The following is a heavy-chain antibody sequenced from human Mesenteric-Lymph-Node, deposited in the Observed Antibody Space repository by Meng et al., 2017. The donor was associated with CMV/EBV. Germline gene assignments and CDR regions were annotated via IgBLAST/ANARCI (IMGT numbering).Heavy chain of an antibody. CDR2: VNSDGSST. CDR3: AKERSGTTPY. CDR1: GFSFSTSW. V-gene: IGHV3-74*01. J-gene: IGHJ4*02. D-gene: IGHD1-1*01. Sequence: GESLKISCAASGFSFSTSWMHWVRQAPGKGLVWVSRVNSDGSSTTYADSAKGRFTISRDNAKNTLFLQMNSLRAEDTAVYYCAKERSGTTPYWGQGTLVTVSS.